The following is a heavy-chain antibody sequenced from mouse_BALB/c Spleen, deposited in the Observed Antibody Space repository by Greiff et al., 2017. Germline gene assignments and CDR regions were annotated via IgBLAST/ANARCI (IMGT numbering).Heavy chain of an antibody. CDR3: AKNGGGNYYFDY. CDR1: GFSLTSYG. Sequence: VKLVESGPSLVQPSQSLSITCTVSGFSLTSYGVHWVRQSPGKGLEWLGVIWRGGSTDYNAAFMSRLSITKDNSKSQVFFKMNSLQADDTAIYYCAKNGGGNYYFDYWGQGATLTVSS. D-gene: IGHD2-1*01. CDR2: IWRGGST. V-gene: IGHV2-5-1*01. J-gene: IGHJ2*01.